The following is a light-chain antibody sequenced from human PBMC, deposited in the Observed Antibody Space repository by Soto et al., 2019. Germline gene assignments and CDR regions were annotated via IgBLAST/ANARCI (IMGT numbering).Light chain of an antibody. Sequence: AIRMTQSPSSFSASTGDRVTITCRASQGISSYLAWYQQQPGKAPKLLIYAASTLQSGVPSRFSGSGSGTDFTLTISCLQSEDFATYYCQQYSSYPRTFGQGTRVEIK. CDR1: QGISSY. J-gene: IGKJ1*01. CDR2: AAS. V-gene: IGKV1-8*01. CDR3: QQYSSYPRT.